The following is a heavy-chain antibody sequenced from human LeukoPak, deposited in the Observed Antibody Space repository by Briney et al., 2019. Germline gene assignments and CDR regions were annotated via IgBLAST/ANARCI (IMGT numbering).Heavy chain of an antibody. Sequence: PGESLKISCKGSGYSFTSYWIGWVRQMPGKGLEWMGIVYPGDSDTRYSPTFQGQVTISADKSISTAYLQWSSLKASDTAMYYCARSPLLEWLPSPDYWGQGTLVTVSS. CDR1: GYSFTSYW. CDR3: ARSPLLEWLPSPDY. CDR2: VYPGDSDT. D-gene: IGHD3-3*01. J-gene: IGHJ4*02. V-gene: IGHV5-51*01.